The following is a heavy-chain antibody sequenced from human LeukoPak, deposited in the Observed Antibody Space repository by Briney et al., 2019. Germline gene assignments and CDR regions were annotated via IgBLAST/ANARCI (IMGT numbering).Heavy chain of an antibody. CDR3: ARVHCSSTSCPIDY. D-gene: IGHD2-2*01. V-gene: IGHV3-53*01. CDR1: GFTLSSNY. CDR2: IYSGGST. Sequence: GGSLRLSCAASGFTLSSNYMSWVRQAPGKGLEWVSVIYSGGSTYYADSVKGRCTISRDNSKNTLYLQMNSLRAEATAVYYCARVHCSSTSCPIDYWGQGTLVTVSS. J-gene: IGHJ4*02.